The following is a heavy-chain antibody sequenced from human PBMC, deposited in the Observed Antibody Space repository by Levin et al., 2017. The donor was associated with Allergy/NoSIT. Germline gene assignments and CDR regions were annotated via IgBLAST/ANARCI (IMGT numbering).Heavy chain of an antibody. Sequence: SGPTLVKPTQTLTLTCTFSGFSLSTSGVGVGWIRQPPGKALEWLAVIYWDDEKRYSPSLKSRLTITKDTSKNQVVLTMTNMDPVDTATYYCAHRNDYDGDYGFRYWGQGTLVTVSS. CDR1: GFSLSTSGVG. V-gene: IGHV2-5*02. CDR3: AHRNDYDGDYGFRY. D-gene: IGHD4-17*01. J-gene: IGHJ4*02. CDR2: IYWDDEK.